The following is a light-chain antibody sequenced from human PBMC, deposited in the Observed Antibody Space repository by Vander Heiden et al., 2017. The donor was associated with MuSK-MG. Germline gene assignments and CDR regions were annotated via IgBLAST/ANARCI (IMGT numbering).Light chain of an antibody. CDR2: AAS. CDR1: QGISNY. CDR3: QKESSAPRT. Sequence: DIQMTQSPPSLSASVGDRVTITCRASQGISNYLAWYQHKPGKAPRLLIYAASTVQSGVPSRFSGGGAGTYFTLTISGLQPEDVATYYCQKESSAPRTFGQGTTVEI. V-gene: IGKV1-27*01. J-gene: IGKJ1*01.